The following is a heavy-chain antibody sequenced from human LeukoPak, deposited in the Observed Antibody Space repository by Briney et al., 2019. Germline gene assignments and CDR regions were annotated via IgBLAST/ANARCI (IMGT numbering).Heavy chain of an antibody. V-gene: IGHV4-59*01. J-gene: IGHJ6*03. CDR3: ARAVAGSPYYYYYMDV. D-gene: IGHD6-19*01. Sequence: PSETLSLTCTASGGSISSYYWSWIRQPPGKGLEWIGYIYYSGSTNYNPSLKSRVTISVDTSKNQFSLKLSSVTAADTAVYYCARAVAGSPYYYYYMDVWGKGTTVTVSS. CDR2: IYYSGST. CDR1: GGSISSYY.